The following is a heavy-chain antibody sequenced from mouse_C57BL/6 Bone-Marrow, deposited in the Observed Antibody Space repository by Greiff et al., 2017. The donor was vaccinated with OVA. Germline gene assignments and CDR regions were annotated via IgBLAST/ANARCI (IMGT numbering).Heavy chain of an antibody. CDR1: GFTFSSYG. J-gene: IGHJ2*01. CDR3: ARHRNYYGSSYGY. CDR2: ISSGGSYT. Sequence: EVQVVESGGDLVKPGGSLKLSCAASGFTFSSYGMSWVRQTPDKRLEWVATISSGGSYTYYPDSVKGRFTISRDNAKNTLYLQMSSLKSEDTAMYYCARHRNYYGSSYGYWGQGTTLTVSS. D-gene: IGHD1-1*01. V-gene: IGHV5-6*01.